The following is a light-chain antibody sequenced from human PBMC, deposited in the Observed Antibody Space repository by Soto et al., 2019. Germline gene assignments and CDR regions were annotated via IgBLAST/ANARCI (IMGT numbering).Light chain of an antibody. J-gene: IGKJ1*01. CDR2: DVF. CDR1: QSVSSY. CDR3: QQRSNWPRT. Sequence: EIVLTQSPATLSLSPGERATLSCRASQSVSSYLAWYQHKPGQAPRLLIYDVFKRATGIPARFSGSGSGTDFTPTISSLEPEDFAVYYCQQRSNWPRTFGHGTKVEIK. V-gene: IGKV3-11*01.